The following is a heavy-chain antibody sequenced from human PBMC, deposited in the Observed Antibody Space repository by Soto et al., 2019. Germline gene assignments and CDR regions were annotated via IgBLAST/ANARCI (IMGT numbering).Heavy chain of an antibody. V-gene: IGHV4-39*01. Sequence: QLQLQESGPGLVKPSETLSLTCTVSGGSISSSSYYWGWIRQPPGKGLEWIGSIYYSGSTYYNPSLKSRVTISVDTSKNQFSLKLSSVTAADTAVYYCRTYGSGSYYNAWFDPWGQGTLVTVSS. CDR1: GGSISSSSYY. D-gene: IGHD3-10*01. CDR2: IYYSGST. CDR3: RTYGSGSYYNAWFDP. J-gene: IGHJ5*02.